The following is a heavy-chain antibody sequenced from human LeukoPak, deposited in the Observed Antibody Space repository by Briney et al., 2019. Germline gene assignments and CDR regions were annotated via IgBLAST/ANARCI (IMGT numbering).Heavy chain of an antibody. V-gene: IGHV4-34*01. J-gene: IGHJ4*02. D-gene: IGHD3-22*01. Sequence: TSETLSLTCAVYGGSFSGYYWSWIRQPPGKGLEWIGEINHSGSTNYNPSLKSRVTISVDTSKNQFSLKLSSVTAADTAVYYCAREVRNYYDSSGYYSLGYWGQGTLVTVSS. CDR3: AREVRNYYDSSGYYSLGY. CDR2: INHSGST. CDR1: GGSFSGYY.